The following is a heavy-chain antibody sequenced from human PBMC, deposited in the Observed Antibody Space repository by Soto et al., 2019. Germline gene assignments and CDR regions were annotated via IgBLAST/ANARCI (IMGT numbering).Heavy chain of an antibody. J-gene: IGHJ5*02. CDR2: IYYSGST. CDR1: GGSISSSSYY. V-gene: IGHV4-39*01. D-gene: IGHD6-6*01. Sequence: SETLSLTCTVSGGSISSSSYYWGWIRQPPGKGLEWIGSIYYSGSTYYNPSLKSRVTISVDTSKNQFSLKLSSVTAADTAVYYCARHSESSSSIANYNWFDPWGQGTLVTVSS. CDR3: ARHSESSSSIANYNWFDP.